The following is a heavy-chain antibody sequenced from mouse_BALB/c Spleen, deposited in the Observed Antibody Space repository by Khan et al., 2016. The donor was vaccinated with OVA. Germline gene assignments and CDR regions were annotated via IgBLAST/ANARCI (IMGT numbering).Heavy chain of an antibody. CDR2: INPHIGET. CDR1: GYSFTVYF. CDR3: ARKNGSDFDY. Sequence: VQLQQSGPELVKPGASVKISCKASGYSFTVYFMNWVMQSHGKSLEWIGRINPHIGETFYNQKFKGKATLTVDESSTTAHMELRSLASEDSAVYYCARKNGSDFDYWGQGTTLTVSS. D-gene: IGHD1-1*01. J-gene: IGHJ2*01. V-gene: IGHV1-20*02.